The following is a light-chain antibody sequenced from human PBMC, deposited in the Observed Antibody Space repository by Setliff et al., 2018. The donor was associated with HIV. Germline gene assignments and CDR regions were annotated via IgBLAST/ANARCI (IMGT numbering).Light chain of an antibody. CDR2: DVT. CDR1: SSDVGLYNF. CDR3: SSFRTSRKFV. V-gene: IGLV2-14*01. J-gene: IGLJ1*01. Sequence: QSVLAQPASVSGSPGQSITISCTGTSSDVGLYNFVSWYQQHTGKVPKLIIYDVTNRPSGISHRFSGAKSGNTASLTISWLQADDEADYYCSSFRTSRKFVFGTGTKVTVL.